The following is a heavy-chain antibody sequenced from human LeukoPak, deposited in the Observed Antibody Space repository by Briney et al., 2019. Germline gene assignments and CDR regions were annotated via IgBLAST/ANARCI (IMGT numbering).Heavy chain of an antibody. V-gene: IGHV1-18*01. D-gene: IGHD2-15*01. CDR2: ISAYNGNT. CDR3: ARVGYCSGGSCSRAYNWFDP. CDR1: GYTFTSYG. J-gene: IGHJ5*02. Sequence: ASVKVSCKASGYTFTSYGISWVRQAPGQGLGWMGWISAYNGNTNYAQKLQGRVTMTTDTSTSTAYMELRSLRSDDTAVYYCARVGYCSGGSCSRAYNWFDPWGQGTLVTVSS.